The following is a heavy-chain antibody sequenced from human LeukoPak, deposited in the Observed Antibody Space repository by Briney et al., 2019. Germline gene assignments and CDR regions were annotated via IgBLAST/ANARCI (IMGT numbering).Heavy chain of an antibody. J-gene: IGHJ5*02. Sequence: ASVKVSCKASGYTFTSYGISWVRQAPGQGLEWMGWISAYNDNTNYAQKLQGRVTMTTDTSTSTAYMELRSLRSDDTAVYYCARGRRITMVRGVRGDWFDPWGQGTLVTVSS. CDR1: GYTFTSYG. D-gene: IGHD3-10*01. CDR2: ISAYNDNT. CDR3: ARGRRITMVRGVRGDWFDP. V-gene: IGHV1-18*01.